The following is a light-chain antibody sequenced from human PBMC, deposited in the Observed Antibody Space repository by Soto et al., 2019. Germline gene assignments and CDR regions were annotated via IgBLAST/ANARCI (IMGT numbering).Light chain of an antibody. J-gene: IGKJ4*01. CDR3: PQHNSNS. CDR2: AAS. CDR1: QGITNF. Sequence: NIQMTQSPSAMSASVGDRVTITCRARQGITNFLAWFQQKPGKVPNHLIFAASSLQSGVPSSFSGSGSGTEFTLTISSLQPEDVATYSCPQHNSNSFGGGAKVEIK. V-gene: IGKV1D-17*01.